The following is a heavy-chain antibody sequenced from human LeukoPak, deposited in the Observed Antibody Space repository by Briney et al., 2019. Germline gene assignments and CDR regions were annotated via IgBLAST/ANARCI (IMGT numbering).Heavy chain of an antibody. CDR2: IYHSGST. CDR3: ARGAVAGYYYYYYMDV. J-gene: IGHJ6*03. CDR1: GGSISSSNW. D-gene: IGHD6-19*01. V-gene: IGHV4-4*02. Sequence: SGTLSLTCAVSGGSISSSNWWSWVRQPPGKGLEWIGEIYHSGSTNYNPSLKSRVTISVDTSKNQFSLKLSSVTAADTAVYYCARGAVAGYYYYYYMDVWGKGTTVTVSS.